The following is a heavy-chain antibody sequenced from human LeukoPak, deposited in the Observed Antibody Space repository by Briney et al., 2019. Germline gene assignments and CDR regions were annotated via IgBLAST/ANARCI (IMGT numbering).Heavy chain of an antibody. CDR3: ARVGDFWSGYYSTGYYYMDV. Sequence: GASVKVSCKASGYTFTSYGVSWVRQAPGQGLEWMGWISAYNGNTNYAQKLQGRVTMTTDTSTSTAYMELRSLRSDDTAVYYCARVGDFWSGYYSTGYYYMDVWGKGTTVTVSS. CDR2: ISAYNGNT. V-gene: IGHV1-18*01. CDR1: GYTFTSYG. D-gene: IGHD3-3*01. J-gene: IGHJ6*03.